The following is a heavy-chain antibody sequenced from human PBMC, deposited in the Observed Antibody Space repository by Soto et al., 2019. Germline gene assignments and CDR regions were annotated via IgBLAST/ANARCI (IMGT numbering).Heavy chain of an antibody. V-gene: IGHV2-5*02. Sequence: QITLKESGPPLVKPTQTLTLTCTFSGFSLSTSGVGVGWIRQPPGKALEWLALTYWDDDKRYSPSLKSRLTITKDTSKNQVVLTMTNMDPVDTVTYYCAHRQRTVYFDYWGQGTLVTVSS. CDR1: GFSLSTSGVG. CDR3: AHRQRTVYFDY. CDR2: TYWDDDK. D-gene: IGHD4-17*01. J-gene: IGHJ4*02.